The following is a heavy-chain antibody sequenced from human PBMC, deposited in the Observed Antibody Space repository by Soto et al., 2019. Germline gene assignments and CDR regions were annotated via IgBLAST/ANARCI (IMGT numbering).Heavy chain of an antibody. CDR3: ERGLGVRRVIIGPDYYYGMDV. CDR1: GGSISSYY. J-gene: IGHJ6*02. CDR2: IYHSGST. D-gene: IGHD3-10*01. V-gene: IGHV4-59*01. Sequence: PSETLSLTCTVSGGSISSYYWSWIRQPPGKGLEWIGYIYHSGSTNYNPSLKSRVTISVDTSKNQYSLKLSSVTAADTAVYYCERGLGVRRVIIGPDYYYGMDVWGQGTTVTVSS.